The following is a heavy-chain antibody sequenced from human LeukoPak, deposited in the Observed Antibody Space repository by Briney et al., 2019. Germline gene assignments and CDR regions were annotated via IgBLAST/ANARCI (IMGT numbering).Heavy chain of an antibody. CDR2: INPNSGGT. J-gene: IGHJ3*02. Sequence: ASVKVSCKASGCTFTGYYMHWVRQAPGQGLEWMGWINPNSGGTNYAQKFQGRVTMTRDTSISTAYMELSRLRSDDTAVYYCAREKVVLMVSASEDAFDIWGQGTMVTVSS. V-gene: IGHV1-2*02. CDR3: AREKVVLMVSASEDAFDI. D-gene: IGHD2-8*01. CDR1: GCTFTGYY.